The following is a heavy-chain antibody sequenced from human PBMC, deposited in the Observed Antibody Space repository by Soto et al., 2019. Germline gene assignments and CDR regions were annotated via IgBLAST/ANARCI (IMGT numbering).Heavy chain of an antibody. V-gene: IGHV1-8*01. J-gene: IGHJ6*02. D-gene: IGHD1-26*01. CDR2: MNPNSGNT. CDR1: GYTFTSYD. Sequence: QVQLVQSGAEVKKPVASVKVSCKASGYTFTSYDINWVRQATGQGLEWMGWMNPNSGNTGYAQKYQGRDTMTRNTSISTDYLALSSLRSEDTAVYYWARGGGLSGSYGWYYYYYGMAVWGQGTTVTVSS. CDR3: ARGGGLSGSYGWYYYYYGMAV.